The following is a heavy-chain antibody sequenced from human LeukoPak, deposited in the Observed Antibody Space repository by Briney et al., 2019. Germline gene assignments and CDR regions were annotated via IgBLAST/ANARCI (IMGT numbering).Heavy chain of an antibody. J-gene: IGHJ4*02. D-gene: IGHD6-19*01. Sequence: GGSLRLSCTASGFTFSSYWMSWVRQTPGKGLEWVASLNQDGSAKYYVDSVKGRFTISRDNAKNSLYLQMNSLRAEDTAVYYCARTYSSGPWYWGQGTLVTVSS. CDR2: LNQDGSAK. CDR3: ARTYSSGPWY. V-gene: IGHV3-7*01. CDR1: GFTFSSYW.